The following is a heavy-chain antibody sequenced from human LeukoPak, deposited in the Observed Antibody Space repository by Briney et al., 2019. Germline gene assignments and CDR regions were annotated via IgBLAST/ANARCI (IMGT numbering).Heavy chain of an antibody. J-gene: IGHJ4*02. CDR1: GFTFSSYG. V-gene: IGHV3-30*18. Sequence: GGSLRLSCAASGFTFSSYGIHWVRQAPGKGLEWVAIISYDGSVKYYADSVRGRFTISRDNSKNTMYLQMNSLRAEDTAVYYCAKDVEWELLPLYYFDYWGQGTLVTVSS. CDR2: ISYDGSVK. D-gene: IGHD1-26*01. CDR3: AKDVEWELLPLYYFDY.